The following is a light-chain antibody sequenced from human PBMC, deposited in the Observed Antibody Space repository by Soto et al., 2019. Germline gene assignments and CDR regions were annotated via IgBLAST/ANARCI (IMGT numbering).Light chain of an antibody. CDR1: HDINNY. CDR2: DAS. V-gene: IGKV1-33*01. CDR3: QQYHAYPLT. Sequence: DIQMTQSPSSLSASVGDRVTITCQASHDINNYLNWYQQKPGKAPNLLIYDASNLETGVPSRFSGSGSGTNFILTISILQPEDIGTYYCQQYHAYPLTVGGGTKVEIK. J-gene: IGKJ4*01.